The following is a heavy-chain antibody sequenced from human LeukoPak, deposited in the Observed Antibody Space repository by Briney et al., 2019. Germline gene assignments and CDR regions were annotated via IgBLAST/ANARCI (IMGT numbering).Heavy chain of an antibody. Sequence: PGGSLRLSCAASGFTFSSYAMNWVRQAPGKGLEWVSAISGSGGSTYYANSVKGRFTISRDNPKNTLYLQMNSLRAEDSAIYYCARGHSAWYDYWGQGTLVTVSS. D-gene: IGHD6-19*01. V-gene: IGHV3-23*01. CDR2: ISGSGGST. CDR3: ARGHSAWYDY. CDR1: GFTFSSYA. J-gene: IGHJ4*02.